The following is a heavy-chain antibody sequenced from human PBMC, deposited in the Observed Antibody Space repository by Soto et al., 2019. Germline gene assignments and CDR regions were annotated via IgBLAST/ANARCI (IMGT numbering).Heavy chain of an antibody. V-gene: IGHV3-30-3*01. CDR1: GFTFSSDA. CDR3: ARDFNY. J-gene: IGHJ4*02. Sequence: GGSLRLSCAAFGFTFSSDAMHWVRQAPGRGLEWVAVISYNGGNKYYADSVKGRFTISRDNSKSTLFLQMNSLRAEDTAVYYCARDFNYWGQGTLVTVSS. CDR2: ISYNGGNK.